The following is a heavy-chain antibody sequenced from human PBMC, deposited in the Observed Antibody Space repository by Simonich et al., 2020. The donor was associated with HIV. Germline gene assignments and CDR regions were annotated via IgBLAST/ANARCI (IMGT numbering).Heavy chain of an antibody. J-gene: IGHJ4*02. D-gene: IGHD3-16*01. Sequence: QVQLVESGGGVVQPGRSLRLSCAASGFTFSSYAMHWVRQAPGKELEWVAVISYDGSNKYYADSVKGRFTISRDNSKNTLYLQMNSLRAEDTAGYYCASGGSISSVWADDYWGQGTLVTVSS. V-gene: IGHV3-30*07. CDR1: GFTFSSYA. CDR3: ASGGSISSVWADDY. CDR2: ISYDGSNK.